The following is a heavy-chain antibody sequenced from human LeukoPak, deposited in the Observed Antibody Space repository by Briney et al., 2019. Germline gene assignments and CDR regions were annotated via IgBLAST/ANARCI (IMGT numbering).Heavy chain of an antibody. CDR1: GFTFSSYS. V-gene: IGHV3-48*01. D-gene: IGHD4-17*01. CDR2: ISSSSSTI. Sequence: GGSLRLSCAASGFTFSSYSMNWVRQAPGKGLEWVSYISSSSSTIYYADSVKGRFTISRDISKNTLYLQMNSLRAEDTAVYYCAKPTVTNRYYYYYYGMDVWGQGTMVTVSS. CDR3: AKPTVTNRYYYYYYGMDV. J-gene: IGHJ6*02.